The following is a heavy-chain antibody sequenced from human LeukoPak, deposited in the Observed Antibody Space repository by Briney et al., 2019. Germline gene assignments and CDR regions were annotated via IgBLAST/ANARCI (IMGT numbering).Heavy chain of an antibody. D-gene: IGHD1-26*01. CDR1: GGSITTADVD. J-gene: IGHJ4*02. CDR3: ARFKGGTGFDY. V-gene: IGHV4-39*02. Sequence: PSETLSLTCAVSGGSITTADVDWAWIRQPPGQGFEWIATISSSGKAYYYPSLMSRVTMSVDTSKDHFSLDVTSVTAADTGLFYCARFKGGTGFDYWGRGVLVIVS. CDR2: ISSSGKA.